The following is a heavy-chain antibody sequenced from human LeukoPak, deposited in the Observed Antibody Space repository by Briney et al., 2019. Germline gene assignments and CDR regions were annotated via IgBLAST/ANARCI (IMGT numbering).Heavy chain of an antibody. J-gene: IGHJ4*02. V-gene: IGHV1-18*01. CDR3: ARGKRRAVAGILNY. CDR1: GYTFTSYG. D-gene: IGHD6-19*01. CDR2: ISAYNGNT. Sequence: ASVKVSCKASGYTFTSYGISWVRQAPGQGLEWMGWISAYNGNTNYAQKLQGRVTMTTDTSTSTAYMELRSLRSDDTAVYYCARGKRRAVAGILNYWGQGTLVTVSS.